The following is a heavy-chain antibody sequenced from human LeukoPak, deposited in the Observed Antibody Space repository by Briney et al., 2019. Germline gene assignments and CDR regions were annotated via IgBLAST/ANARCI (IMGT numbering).Heavy chain of an antibody. CDR3: AKDVVGQQWPENY. D-gene: IGHD6-19*01. CDR1: GYTFTTYY. V-gene: IGHV1-46*01. Sequence: GASVKVSCKASGYTFTTYYVHWVRQAPGQGLEWMGIINPSGGSTTYAQKFRGRLTMTRDMSTSTVYMELSSLRSEDTAVYYCAKDVVGQQWPENYWGQGTLVTVSS. J-gene: IGHJ4*02. CDR2: INPSGGST.